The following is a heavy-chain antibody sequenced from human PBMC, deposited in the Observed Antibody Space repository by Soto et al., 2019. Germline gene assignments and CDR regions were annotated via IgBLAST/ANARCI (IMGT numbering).Heavy chain of an antibody. D-gene: IGHD2-2*01. CDR2: IYHSGST. CDR3: ARVGYYCSSTSCSSYYYYGMDV. V-gene: IGHV4-4*02. CDR1: GGSISSSNW. Sequence: SETLSLTCTVSGGSISSSNWWSWVRQPPGKGLEWIGEIYHSGSTNYNPSLKSRVTISVDKSKNQFSLKLSSVTAADTAVYYCARVGYYCSSTSCSSYYYYGMDVWGQGTTVTVSS. J-gene: IGHJ6*02.